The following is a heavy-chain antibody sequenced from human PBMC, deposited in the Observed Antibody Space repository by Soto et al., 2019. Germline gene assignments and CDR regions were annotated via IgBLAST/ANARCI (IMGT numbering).Heavy chain of an antibody. CDR3: ARDLVGMGAAVWFDT. J-gene: IGHJ5*02. D-gene: IGHD3-16*01. V-gene: IGHV6-1*01. CDR2: TFSRSTWSF. CDR1: GDSVSSDRAA. Sequence: SQTLSLTCDISGDSVSSDRAAWSWIRQSPSRGLEWLGRTFSRSTWSFEYNYSLKSRIKIEADTSKNQFSLHLTSLTPDDSAVYYCARDLVGMGAAVWFDTWGQGILVTVSS.